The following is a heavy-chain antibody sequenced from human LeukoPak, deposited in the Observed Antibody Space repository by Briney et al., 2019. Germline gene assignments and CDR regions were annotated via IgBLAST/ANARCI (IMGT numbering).Heavy chain of an antibody. V-gene: IGHV3-30*18. CDR3: AKDRGASSSAYGMDV. CDR1: GFTFSSYG. CDR2: ISYDAGNK. Sequence: GGSLRLSCAASGFTFSSYGMHWVRQAPGKGLEWVAVISYDAGNKYSADSVKGRFTISRDNSQNTLYLQMNSLRAEDTAVYYCAKDRGASSSAYGMDVWGQGTTVTVSS. J-gene: IGHJ6*02. D-gene: IGHD6-6*01.